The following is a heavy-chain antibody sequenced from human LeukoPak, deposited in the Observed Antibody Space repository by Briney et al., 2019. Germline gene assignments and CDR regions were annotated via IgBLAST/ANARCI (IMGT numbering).Heavy chain of an antibody. J-gene: IGHJ5*02. D-gene: IGHD2-15*01. V-gene: IGHV3-7*01. CDR1: GFTFTNYW. CDR3: AREGVVVVAAIRS. CDR2: IKQDGSEK. Sequence: GGSLRLSCATSGFTFTNYWMSWVRQAPGKGLEWVANIKQDGSEKYYVDSVKGRFTISRDNAKNSLYLQMNSLRAEDTAVYYCAREGVVVVAAIRSWGQGTLVTVSS.